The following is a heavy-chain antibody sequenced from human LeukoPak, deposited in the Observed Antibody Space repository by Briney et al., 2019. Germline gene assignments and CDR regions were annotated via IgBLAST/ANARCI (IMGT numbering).Heavy chain of an antibody. V-gene: IGHV1-46*01. CDR1: GYTFTGYY. CDR2: INPSGGST. Sequence: ASVKVSCKASGYTFTGYYMHWVRQAPGQGLEWMGIINPSGGSTSYAQKFQGRVTMTRDTSTSTVYMELSSLRSEDTAVYYCARGSLVVAASYYFDYWGQGTLVTVSS. D-gene: IGHD2-15*01. J-gene: IGHJ4*02. CDR3: ARGSLVVAASYYFDY.